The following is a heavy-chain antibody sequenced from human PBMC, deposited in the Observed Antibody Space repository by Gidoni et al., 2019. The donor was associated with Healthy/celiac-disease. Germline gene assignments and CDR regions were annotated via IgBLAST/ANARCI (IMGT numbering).Heavy chain of an antibody. CDR2: IKSKTDGGTT. CDR3: TTSTMIEVYFDY. V-gene: IGHV3-15*01. Sequence: EVQLVESGGGLVKPGGSLRLACAASGFTFSKAWTSWVRQAPGKGREWVGRIKSKTDGGTTDYASPVKGRFTISRDDSKNTLYLQMNSLKTEDTAVYYCTTSTMIEVYFDYWGQGTLVTVSS. CDR1: GFTFSKAW. J-gene: IGHJ4*02. D-gene: IGHD3-22*01.